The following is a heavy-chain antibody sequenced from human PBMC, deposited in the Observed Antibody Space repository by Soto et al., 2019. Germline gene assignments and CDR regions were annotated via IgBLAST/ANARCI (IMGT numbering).Heavy chain of an antibody. D-gene: IGHD2-15*01. V-gene: IGHV4-30-2*01. Sequence: QLQLQESGSGLVKPSQTLSLTCAVSGGSISSGGYSWSWIRQPLGKGLEWIGYIYHSGSTYYNPSLRSRVTISVDRSKNQFSLKMSSVTAADTAVYYCARGAVVSPFDYWGQGTLVTVSS. CDR1: GGSISSGGYS. CDR2: IYHSGST. CDR3: ARGAVVSPFDY. J-gene: IGHJ4*02.